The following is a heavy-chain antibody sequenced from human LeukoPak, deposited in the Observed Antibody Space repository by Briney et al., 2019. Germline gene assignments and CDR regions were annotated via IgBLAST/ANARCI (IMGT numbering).Heavy chain of an antibody. CDR1: GYTFTSYG. CDR3: ARGVGVVVAASWFDP. Sequence: ASVKVSCKASGYTFTSYGINWVRQATGQGLEWMGWMNPNSGNTGYAQKFQGRVTMTRNTSISTAYMELSSLRSEDTAVYYCARGVGVVVAASWFDPWGQGTLVTVSS. CDR2: MNPNSGNT. D-gene: IGHD2-15*01. J-gene: IGHJ5*02. V-gene: IGHV1-8*02.